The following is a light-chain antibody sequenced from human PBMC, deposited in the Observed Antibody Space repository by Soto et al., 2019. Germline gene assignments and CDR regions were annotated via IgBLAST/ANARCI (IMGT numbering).Light chain of an antibody. V-gene: IGKV1-33*01. Sequence: DIQMTQSPSSLSASVGDRVTITCQASQDINNYLNWYQHKPGTAPKFLIYDASNLETGVPSRFSGSGSGTHFTLTISSLQPEDFATYYCQQYENIPNFGGGTRVEIK. J-gene: IGKJ4*01. CDR2: DAS. CDR3: QQYENIPN. CDR1: QDINNY.